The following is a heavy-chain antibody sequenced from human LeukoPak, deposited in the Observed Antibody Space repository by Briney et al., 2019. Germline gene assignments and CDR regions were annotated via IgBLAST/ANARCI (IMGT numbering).Heavy chain of an antibody. CDR1: GYSISSGYY. D-gene: IGHD3-10*01. Sequence: SETLSLTCTVSGYSISSGYYWGWIRQPPGKGLEWIGYIYYSGSTNNNPSLKSRVTIAVDTSKNQFSLNLRSVTAVDTAVYYCARVEEGYGSGRRENYYYYYMDVWGKGTTVTISS. CDR2: IYYSGST. V-gene: IGHV4-61*01. J-gene: IGHJ6*03. CDR3: ARVEEGYGSGRRENYYYYYMDV.